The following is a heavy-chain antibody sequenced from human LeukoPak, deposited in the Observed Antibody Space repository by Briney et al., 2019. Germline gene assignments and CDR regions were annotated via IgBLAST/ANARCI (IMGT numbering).Heavy chain of an antibody. CDR2: IPYDGSNK. V-gene: IGHV3-30*18. CDR1: GFTFSSYG. D-gene: IGHD6-19*01. J-gene: IGHJ4*02. Sequence: QPGRSLRLSCAASGFTFSSYGMHWVRQAPGKGLEWVAVIPYDGSNKYYADSVKGRFTISRDNSKNTLYLRMNSLRAEDTAVYYCAKDQRYSSGPSIDYWGQGTLVTVSS. CDR3: AKDQRYSSGPSIDY.